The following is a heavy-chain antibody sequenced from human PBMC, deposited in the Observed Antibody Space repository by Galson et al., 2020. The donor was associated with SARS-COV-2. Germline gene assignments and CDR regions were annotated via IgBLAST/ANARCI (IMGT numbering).Heavy chain of an antibody. D-gene: IGHD2-8*01. J-gene: IGHJ5*02. CDR3: ARLRVSAFVSSWLDP. V-gene: IGHV5-10-1*01. Sequence: GESLKIPCQAPGLAFNGYGDWITWVRPVPGKGLEWRGRIEPGDSYKNYNPSSKGHVTIPTDRSTSTAFLQWSSLKASDTAIYYCARLRVSAFVSSWLDPWGQGTLVTVSS. CDR2: IEPGDSYK. CDR1: GLAFNGYGDW.